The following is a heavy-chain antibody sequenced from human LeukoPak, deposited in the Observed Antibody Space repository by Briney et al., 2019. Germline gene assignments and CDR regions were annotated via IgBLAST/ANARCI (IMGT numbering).Heavy chain of an antibody. CDR1: GFTFSSYW. CDR3: ARTHASVNYEGIFDY. V-gene: IGHV3-7*01. Sequence: GGSLRLSCAASGFTFSSYWMSWVRQAPGKGLEWVAKIKQDGSEKYYVDSVKGRFTISRDNAKNSLYLQMNSPRAEDTAVYYCARTHASVNYEGIFDYWGQGILVTASS. CDR2: IKQDGSEK. J-gene: IGHJ4*02. D-gene: IGHD3-22*01.